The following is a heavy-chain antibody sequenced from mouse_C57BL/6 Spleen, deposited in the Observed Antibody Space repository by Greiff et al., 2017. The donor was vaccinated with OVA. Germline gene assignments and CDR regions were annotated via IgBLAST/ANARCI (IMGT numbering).Heavy chain of an antibody. Sequence: DVKLVESGGGLVQPGGSLSLSCAASGFTFTDYYMSWVRQPPGKALEWLGFIRNKANGYTTEYSASVKGRFTISRDNSQSILYLQMNALRAEDSATYYCARSTGPLLDYWGQGTTLTVSS. V-gene: IGHV7-3*01. CDR2: IRNKANGYTT. CDR3: ARSTGPLLDY. D-gene: IGHD4-1*02. CDR1: GFTFTDYY. J-gene: IGHJ2*01.